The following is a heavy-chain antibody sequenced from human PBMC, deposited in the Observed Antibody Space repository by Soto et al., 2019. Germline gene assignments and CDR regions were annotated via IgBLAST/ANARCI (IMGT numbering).Heavy chain of an antibody. CDR3: ARRFSYSSGWYLFDY. J-gene: IGHJ4*02. CDR2: IYPSDCDT. D-gene: IGHD6-19*01. V-gene: IGHV5-51*01. CDR1: GYSFTSYW. Sequence: GESLKISRKGSGYSFTSYWIYWERKMPVKGLEWMRIIYPSDCDTRYSPSFQGQVTISADKSISTAYLQWSSLKASDTAMYYCARRFSYSSGWYLFDYWCQGTLVTVSS.